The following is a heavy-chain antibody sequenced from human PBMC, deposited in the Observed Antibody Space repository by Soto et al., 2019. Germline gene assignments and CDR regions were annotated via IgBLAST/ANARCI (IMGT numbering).Heavy chain of an antibody. CDR3: ARLDVYYYYYYMDV. Sequence: NPSETLSLTCTVSGGSISSSSYYWGWIRQPPGKGLEWIGNFYYGESTYYNPSLKSRVTISVDTSKNQFSLKLSSVTAADTAVYYCARLDVYYYYYYMDVWGKGTTVTVSS. V-gene: IGHV4-39*01. J-gene: IGHJ6*03. D-gene: IGHD3-9*01. CDR2: FYYGEST. CDR1: GGSISSSSYY.